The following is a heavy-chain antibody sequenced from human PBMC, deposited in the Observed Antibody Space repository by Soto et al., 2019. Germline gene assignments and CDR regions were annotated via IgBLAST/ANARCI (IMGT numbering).Heavy chain of an antibody. J-gene: IGHJ4*02. CDR1: GFIFSNYW. CDR2: IRQDESER. V-gene: IGHV3-7*01. D-gene: IGHD3-22*01. Sequence: EVQLVESGGGLVQPGGSLRLSCAASGFIFSNYWMSWVRQAPGKGLEWVANIRQDESERFYVDTVRGQFTISRDNAKDSLYLEMNDLSADDTGVDYCARQDSSGYHYFDYWGQGTLVTVSS. CDR3: ARQDSSGYHYFDY.